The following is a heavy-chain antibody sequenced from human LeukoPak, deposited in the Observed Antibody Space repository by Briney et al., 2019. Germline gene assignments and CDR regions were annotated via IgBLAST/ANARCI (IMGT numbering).Heavy chain of an antibody. J-gene: IGHJ4*02. CDR3: AKGGYVGYRPLTFFDS. Sequence: GGSLRLSCAASGFTFSSYWMHWVRQAPGKGLVWVAGISANGRITYYPDSVKGRFNISRDSANSTLYLQMHSLRAEDTARYYCAKGGYVGYRPLTFFDSWGQGTLVSVSS. CDR2: ISANGRIT. CDR1: GFTFSSYW. D-gene: IGHD5-12*01. V-gene: IGHV3-23*01.